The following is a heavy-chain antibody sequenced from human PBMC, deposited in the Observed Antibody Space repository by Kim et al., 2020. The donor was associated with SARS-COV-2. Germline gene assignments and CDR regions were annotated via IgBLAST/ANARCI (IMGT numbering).Heavy chain of an antibody. J-gene: IGHJ4*02. V-gene: IGHV1-18*01. D-gene: IGHD3-10*01. CDR3: ARDRRGRFGEETLKY. Sequence: QKLQGRVTMTTDTSTSTAYMELRSLRSDDTAVYYCARDRRGRFGEETLKYWGQGTLVTVSS.